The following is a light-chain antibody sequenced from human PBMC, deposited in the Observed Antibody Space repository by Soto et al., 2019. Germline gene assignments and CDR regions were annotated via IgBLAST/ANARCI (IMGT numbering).Light chain of an antibody. CDR1: RSNIGNNY. Sequence: QSVLTQPPSVSAAPGQKVTISCSGSRSNIGNNYVSWYQQLPRTAPKLLIFDNNQRPSGIPDRFSGSKSGTSATLGITGLQTGDEAGYFCGTWDSDLNAGVFGGGTKLNVL. CDR2: DNN. V-gene: IGLV1-51*01. CDR3: GTWDSDLNAGV. J-gene: IGLJ2*01.